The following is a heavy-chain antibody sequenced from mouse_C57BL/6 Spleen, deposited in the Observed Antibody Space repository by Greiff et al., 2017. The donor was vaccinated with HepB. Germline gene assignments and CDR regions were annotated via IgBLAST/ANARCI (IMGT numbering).Heavy chain of an antibody. CDR3: ARAPYGSSPYWYFDV. Sequence: QVQLQQSDAELVKPGASVKISCKVSGYTFTDHTIHWMKQRPEQGLEWIGYIYPRDGSTKYNEQFKGKATLTADKSSSTAYMQLNSLTSEDSAVYFCARAPYGSSPYWYFDVWGTGTTVTVSS. CDR1: GYTFTDHT. CDR2: IYPRDGST. J-gene: IGHJ1*03. D-gene: IGHD1-1*01. V-gene: IGHV1-78*01.